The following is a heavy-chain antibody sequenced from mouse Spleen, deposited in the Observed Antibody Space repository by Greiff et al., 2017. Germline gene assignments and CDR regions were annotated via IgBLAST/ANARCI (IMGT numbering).Heavy chain of an antibody. CDR3: AMGEGFAY. CDR2: INPGSGGT. J-gene: IGHJ3*01. Sequence: QVQLQQSGAELVRPGTSVKVSCKASGYAFTNYLIEWVKQRPGQGLEWIGVINPGSGGTNYNEKFKGKATLTADKSSSTAYMQLSSLTSEDSAVYFCAMGEGFAYWGQGTLVTVSA. V-gene: IGHV1-54*01. CDR1: GYAFTNYL.